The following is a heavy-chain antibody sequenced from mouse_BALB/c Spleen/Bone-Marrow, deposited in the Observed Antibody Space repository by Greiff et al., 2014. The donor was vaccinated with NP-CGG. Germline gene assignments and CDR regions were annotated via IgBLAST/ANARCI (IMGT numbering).Heavy chain of an antibody. D-gene: IGHD2-3*01. CDR2: IRSKSNNYAT. Sequence: DVMLVESGGGLVQPKGSLKLSCAASGFTFNTYAMNWVRQAPGKGLEWVARIRSKSNNYATYYADSVEDRFTSSRNDSQSMLYLQMNNLKTEDTAMYYCVRQGDGYYNWYFDVWGAGTTVTVSS. V-gene: IGHV10-1*02. J-gene: IGHJ1*01. CDR1: GFTFNTYA. CDR3: VRQGDGYYNWYFDV.